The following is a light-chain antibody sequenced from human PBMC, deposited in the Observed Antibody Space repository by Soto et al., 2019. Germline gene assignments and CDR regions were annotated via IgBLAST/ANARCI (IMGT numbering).Light chain of an antibody. CDR1: QSVSRSY. Sequence: IVLTQSAGTLSLYPGERATLSCRASQSVSRSYLAWYRQKPGQAPRLLIYGASSRATGIPDRFSGSGSGTDFTLTISRLDPEDFAVYYCQQYGGSPWTFGQGTKVEIK. J-gene: IGKJ1*01. V-gene: IGKV3-20*01. CDR2: GAS. CDR3: QQYGGSPWT.